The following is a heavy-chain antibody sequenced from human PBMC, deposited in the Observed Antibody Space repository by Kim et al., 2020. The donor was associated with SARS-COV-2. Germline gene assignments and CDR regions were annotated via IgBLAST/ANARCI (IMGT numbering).Heavy chain of an antibody. Sequence: SETLSLTCTVSGGSISSYYWSWIRQPPGKGLEWIGYIYYSGSTNYNPSLKSRVTISVDTSKNQFSLKLSSVTAADTAVYYCARRAGDIRGSGYDFSYYYYGMDVWGQGTTVTVSS. J-gene: IGHJ6*02. CDR2: IYYSGST. V-gene: IGHV4-59*08. CDR3: ARRAGDIRGSGYDFSYYYYGMDV. CDR1: GGSISSYY. D-gene: IGHD5-12*01.